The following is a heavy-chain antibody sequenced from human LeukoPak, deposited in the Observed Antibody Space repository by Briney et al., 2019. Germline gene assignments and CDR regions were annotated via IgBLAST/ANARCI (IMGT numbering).Heavy chain of an antibody. CDR3: ARYSGSLIRAGGDY. CDR2: INHSGST. J-gene: IGHJ4*02. Sequence: PSETLSLTCAVYGGSFSGYYWSWIRQPPGKGLEWIGEINHSGSTNYNPSLKSRVTISVDTSKNQFSLKLSSVTAADTAVYYCARYSGSLIRAGGDYWGQGTLVTVSS. V-gene: IGHV4-34*01. D-gene: IGHD1-26*01. CDR1: GGSFSGYY.